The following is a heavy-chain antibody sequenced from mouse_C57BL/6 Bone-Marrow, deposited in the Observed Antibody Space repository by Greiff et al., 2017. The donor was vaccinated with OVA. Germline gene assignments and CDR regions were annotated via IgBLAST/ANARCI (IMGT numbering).Heavy chain of an antibody. J-gene: IGHJ4*01. Sequence: VKLMESGPGLVAPSQSLSITCTVSGFSLTSYGVHWVRQPPGKGLEWLVVIWSDGSTTYNSALKSRLSISKDNSKSQVFLKMNRLQTDDTAMYYCARHPVYDGGAYYAMDYWGQGTSVTVSS. CDR1: GFSLTSYG. CDR3: ARHPVYDGGAYYAMDY. V-gene: IGHV2-6-1*01. D-gene: IGHD2-12*01. CDR2: IWSDGST.